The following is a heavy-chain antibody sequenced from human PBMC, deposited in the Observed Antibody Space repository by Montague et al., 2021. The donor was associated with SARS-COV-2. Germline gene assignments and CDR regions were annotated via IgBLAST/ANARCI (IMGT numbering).Heavy chain of an antibody. CDR1: GRSISTYP. CDR2: IHSNGDT. J-gene: IGHJ4*02. CDR3: ARGSGHYYSAFDN. V-gene: IGHV4-4*07. Sequence: DTLSLTCTVSGRSISTYPWSWIRQPAGKALEWIGRIHSNGDTTYNPSLKSRVTMSVDTSKNQFSLKMTSVTAADTAMYYCARGSGHYYSAFDNWGQGNLVTVSS. D-gene: IGHD4/OR15-4a*01.